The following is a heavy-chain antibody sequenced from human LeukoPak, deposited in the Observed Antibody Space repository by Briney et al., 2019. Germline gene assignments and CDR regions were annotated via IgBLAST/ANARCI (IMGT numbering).Heavy chain of an antibody. D-gene: IGHD3-3*01. Sequence: ASVKVSCKASGYTFTSYDINWVRQATGQGLEWMGWTNPNSGNTGYAQKFQGRVTMTRNTSISTAYMELSSLRSEDTAVYYCARGFLVPGLSYYYYYYGMDVWGQGTTVTVSS. CDR3: ARGFLVPGLSYYYYYYGMDV. J-gene: IGHJ6*02. CDR2: TNPNSGNT. CDR1: GYTFTSYD. V-gene: IGHV1-8*01.